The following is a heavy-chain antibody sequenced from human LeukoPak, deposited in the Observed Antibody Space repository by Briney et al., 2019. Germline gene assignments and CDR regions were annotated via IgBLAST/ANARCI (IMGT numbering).Heavy chain of an antibody. CDR1: GFTFSSYG. D-gene: IGHD3-10*01. CDR3: AKDVRSYYGTAGTVDY. J-gene: IGHJ4*02. V-gene: IGHV3-30*18. CDR2: ISYDGSNK. Sequence: GGSLRLSCAASGFTFSSYGMHWVRQAPGKGLEWVAVISYDGSNKYYADSVRGRFTISRDNSKNTLYLQMNSLRAEDTAVYYCAKDVRSYYGTAGTVDYWGQGTLVTVSS.